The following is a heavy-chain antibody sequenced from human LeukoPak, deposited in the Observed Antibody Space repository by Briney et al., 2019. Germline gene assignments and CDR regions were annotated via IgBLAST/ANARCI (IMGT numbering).Heavy chain of an antibody. CDR3: ASATEDLSYFDY. CDR1: GFTVSSNY. V-gene: IGHV3-53*01. Sequence: GGSLRLSCAVPGFTVSSNYMSWVRQAPGKGLEWVSVIYTGGSTYSADSVKGRFTISRDNSKSTLFLQMNSLRAEDTALYYCASATEDLSYFDYWGQGTLVTVSS. CDR2: IYTGGST. J-gene: IGHJ4*02.